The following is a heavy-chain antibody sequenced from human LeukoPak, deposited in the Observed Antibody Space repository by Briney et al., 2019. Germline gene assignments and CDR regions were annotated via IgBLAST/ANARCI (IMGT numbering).Heavy chain of an antibody. CDR3: ARSYCSGGSCYRGRFDF. V-gene: IGHV4-39*01. D-gene: IGHD2-15*01. J-gene: IGHJ4*02. CDR2: IYYPGSS. CDR1: GGSISSSSYH. Sequence: PSETLSLTCTVSGGSISSSSYHWGWIRQPPGKGLEWIGSIYYPGSSYYNPSLKSRVTMSVDTSKSQFSLKLSSVTAADTAVYYCARSYCSGGSCYRGRFDFWGQGTLVTVFS.